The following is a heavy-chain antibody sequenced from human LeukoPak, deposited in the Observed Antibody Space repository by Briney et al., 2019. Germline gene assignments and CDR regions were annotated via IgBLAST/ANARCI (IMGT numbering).Heavy chain of an antibody. CDR3: ARDTRGNYDFDY. V-gene: IGHV4-61*02. CDR1: GGSISSGSYY. J-gene: IGHJ4*02. CDR2: IYTSGST. Sequence: PSQTLSLTCTVSGGSISSGSYYWSWIRQPAGKGLEWIGRIYTSGSTNYNPSLKSRVTISVDTSKNQFSLKLSSVTAADTAVYYCARDTRGNYDFDYWGQGTLVTVSS. D-gene: IGHD1-26*01.